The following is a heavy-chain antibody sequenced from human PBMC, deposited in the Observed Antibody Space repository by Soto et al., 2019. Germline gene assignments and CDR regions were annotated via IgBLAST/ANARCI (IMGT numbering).Heavy chain of an antibody. CDR2: IRSKGYGGTI. J-gene: IGHJ4*02. D-gene: IGHD3-10*01. CDR1: GFTFGDYA. Sequence: PGGSLRLSCTPSGFTFGDYAMGWFRQAPGKGLEWVGFIRSKGYGGTIEYAASVKGRFTISRDESKGIADLHMNSLKIEDTALYYCARGLWFGELFYAYFDYWGLGTLVTVS. CDR3: ARGLWFGELFYAYFDY. V-gene: IGHV3-49*03.